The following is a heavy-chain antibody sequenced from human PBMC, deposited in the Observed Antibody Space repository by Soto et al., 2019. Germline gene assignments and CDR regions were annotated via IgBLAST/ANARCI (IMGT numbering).Heavy chain of an antibody. J-gene: IGHJ4*02. CDR2: IYPTGRT. D-gene: IGHD5-18*01. Sequence: SETLSLTCAVYGGSFSGYYWTWVRQPPGRGLEWIGQIYPTGRTNYNPSLKGRVTISIDTSKNQFSLKLTSMTAADTAVYFCGGGRNTTRATLFDFGGQGTLVTVSS. CDR3: GGGRNTTRATLFDF. CDR1: GGSFSGYY. V-gene: IGHV4-34*01.